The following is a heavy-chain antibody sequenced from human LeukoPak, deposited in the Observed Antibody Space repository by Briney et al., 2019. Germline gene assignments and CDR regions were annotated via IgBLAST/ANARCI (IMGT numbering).Heavy chain of an antibody. CDR1: GFTVSSNY. Sequence: GGSLRLSCAASGFTVSSNYMSWVRQAPGKGLEWLGRIKRETDGGTIDYAAPVKGRFTISRDDSRNTLYLQMDSLKIEDTAVYYCTTDRYYDNSELQFQHWGQGTLVTVSS. CDR3: TTDRYYDNSELQFQH. D-gene: IGHD3-22*01. J-gene: IGHJ1*01. V-gene: IGHV3-15*01. CDR2: IKRETDGGTI.